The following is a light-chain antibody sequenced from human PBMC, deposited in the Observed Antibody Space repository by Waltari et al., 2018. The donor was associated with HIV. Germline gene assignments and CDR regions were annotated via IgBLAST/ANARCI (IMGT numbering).Light chain of an antibody. CDR3: STWDDRLNGPVV. CDR1: RSNIGSNS. Sequence: QSVLAQPPSASGTPGQRVNISCSGSRSNIGSNSVNWYQHFPGTAPKLLIYGDSLRPSGVPARFSGSKCGTSASLVITGLQSGDEADYYCSTWDDRLNGPVVFGGGTRLTVL. J-gene: IGLJ2*01. CDR2: GDS. V-gene: IGLV1-44*01.